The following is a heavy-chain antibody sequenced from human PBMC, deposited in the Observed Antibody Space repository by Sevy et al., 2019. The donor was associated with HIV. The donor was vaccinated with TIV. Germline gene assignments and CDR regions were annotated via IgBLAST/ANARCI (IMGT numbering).Heavy chain of an antibody. CDR3: AMDLSGDKITFFDF. D-gene: IGHD5-12*01. CDR2: ISPKGGVT. CDR1: GYTFTAYQ. V-gene: IGHV1-2*06. Sequence: ASVKVSCNPSGYTFTAYQMHWVRQAPGQGLEWLGRISPKGGVTKYAQNFSGRITLTRDTSIVTFYMELSNLTPDDTAVYYCAMDLSGDKITFFDFWGQGTLVTVSS. J-gene: IGHJ4*02.